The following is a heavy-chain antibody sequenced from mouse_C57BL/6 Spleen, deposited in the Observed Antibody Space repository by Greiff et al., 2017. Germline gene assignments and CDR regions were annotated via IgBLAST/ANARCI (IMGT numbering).Heavy chain of an antibody. Sequence: QVQLQQPGAELVRPGTSVKLSCKASGYTFTSYWMHWVKPRPGQGLEWIGVIDPSDSYTNYNQKFKGKATLTVDTSSSTAYMQLSSLTSEDSAVYYCARSPYYYGSSYEGYFDVWGTGTTVTVSS. CDR1: GYTFTSYW. CDR3: ARSPYYYGSSYEGYFDV. V-gene: IGHV1-59*01. CDR2: IDPSDSYT. J-gene: IGHJ1*03. D-gene: IGHD1-1*01.